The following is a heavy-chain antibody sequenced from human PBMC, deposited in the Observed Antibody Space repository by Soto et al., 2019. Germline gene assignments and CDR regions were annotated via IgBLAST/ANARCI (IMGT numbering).Heavy chain of an antibody. Sequence: PSETLSLTCAVYGGSFSGYYWSWIRQPPGKGLEWIGEINHSGSTNYNPSLKSRVTISVDTSKNQFSLKLSSVTAADTAVYYCGRGLRTPGYHWFDPCGQETLVSLSS. V-gene: IGHV4-34*01. CDR2: INHSGST. CDR3: GRGLRTPGYHWFDP. CDR1: GGSFSGYY. D-gene: IGHD5-12*01. J-gene: IGHJ5*02.